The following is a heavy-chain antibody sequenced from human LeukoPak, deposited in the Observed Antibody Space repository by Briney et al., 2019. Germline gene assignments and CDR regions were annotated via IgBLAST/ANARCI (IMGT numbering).Heavy chain of an antibody. V-gene: IGHV3-21*04. J-gene: IGHJ5*02. CDR3: AKDLCSSTSCYTANWFDP. CDR1: GFTFSSYS. Sequence: GGSLRLSCAASGFTFSSYSMNWVRQAPGKGLEWVSSISSSSSYIYYADSVKGRFTISRDNAKNSLYLQMNSLRAEDTAVYYCAKDLCSSTSCYTANWFDPWGQGTLVTGSS. CDR2: ISSSSSYI. D-gene: IGHD2-2*02.